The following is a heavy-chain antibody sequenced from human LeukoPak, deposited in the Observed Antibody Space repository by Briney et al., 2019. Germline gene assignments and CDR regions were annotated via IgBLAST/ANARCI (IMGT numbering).Heavy chain of an antibody. CDR3: ARLETNYYYYMDV. V-gene: IGHV4-59*01. J-gene: IGHJ6*03. Sequence: SETLSLTCTVAGGSISRYYWSWIRQPPGKGLERIGYIYYSGSTNYNPSLKSRVTISVDTSKNQFSLKLSSVTAADTAVYYCARLETNYYYYMDVWGKGTTVTISS. CDR2: IYYSGST. D-gene: IGHD1-14*01. CDR1: GGSISRYY.